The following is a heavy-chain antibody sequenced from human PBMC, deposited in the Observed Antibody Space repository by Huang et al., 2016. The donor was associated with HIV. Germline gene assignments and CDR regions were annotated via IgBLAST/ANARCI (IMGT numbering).Heavy chain of an antibody. CDR2: ITPIFDKT. CDR3: ATGPRGSGSFN. D-gene: IGHD1-26*01. CDR1: GGTFSSYV. V-gene: IGHV1-69*01. J-gene: IGHJ4*02. Sequence: QVQLVQPGAEVQKPGSSVKVSCKASGGTFSSYVISWVRQAPGQGLEWMVGITPIFDKTNYAQKFQGRVTIIADESTRTAYMEMSSLRPEDTATYYCATGPRGSGSFNWGQGTLVIVSS.